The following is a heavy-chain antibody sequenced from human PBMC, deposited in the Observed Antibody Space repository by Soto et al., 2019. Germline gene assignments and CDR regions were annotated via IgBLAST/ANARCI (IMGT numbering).Heavy chain of an antibody. CDR3: AREGPSWGSRDP. D-gene: IGHD7-27*01. CDR2: IIPILGIA. CDR1: GGTFSSYT. J-gene: IGHJ5*02. V-gene: IGHV1-69*08. Sequence: QVQLVQSGAEVKKPGSSVKVSCKASGGTFSSYTISWVRQAPGQGLEWMGRIIPILGIANYAQKFQGRVTIXAXXSTSTAYMELSRLRSEDTAVYYWAREGPSWGSRDPWGQGTLVTVSS.